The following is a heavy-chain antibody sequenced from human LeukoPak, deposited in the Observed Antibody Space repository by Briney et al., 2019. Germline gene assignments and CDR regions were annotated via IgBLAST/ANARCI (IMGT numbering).Heavy chain of an antibody. V-gene: IGHV3-20*04. CDR2: INWDGGTT. CDR3: ARDGLIMITFGGVIVEDY. CDR1: GFTFDDYG. Sequence: GGSLRLSCAASGFTFDDYGMSWVRHGPGKGLEWVSGINWDGGTTRYADSVEGRFTISRDNAKNSLYLQMNSLRAEDTAVYYCARDGLIMITFGGVIVEDYWGQGTLVTVSS. J-gene: IGHJ4*02. D-gene: IGHD3-16*02.